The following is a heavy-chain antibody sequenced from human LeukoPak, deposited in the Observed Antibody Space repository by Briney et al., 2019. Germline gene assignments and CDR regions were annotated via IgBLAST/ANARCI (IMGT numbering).Heavy chain of an antibody. Sequence: SETLSLTCTVSGGSISSSSYYWGWIRQPPGKGLEWIGSIYYSGNTYYNASLKSQVSISIDTSKNQFSLKLSSVTAADTAVYYCARQVSYFDNFDYWGQGTLVTVSS. CDR3: ARQVSYFDNFDY. CDR2: IYYSGNT. CDR1: GGSISSSSYY. J-gene: IGHJ4*02. V-gene: IGHV4-39*01. D-gene: IGHD3-9*01.